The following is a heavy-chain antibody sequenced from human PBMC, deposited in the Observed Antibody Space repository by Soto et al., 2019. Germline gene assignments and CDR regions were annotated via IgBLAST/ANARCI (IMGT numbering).Heavy chain of an antibody. J-gene: IGHJ4*02. V-gene: IGHV4-34*01. CDR3: ARGPQATTSPDY. Sequence: PSETLSLTCAVYGGSFSGYYWSWIRQPPGKGLEWIGEINHSGSTNYNPSLKSRVTISVDTSKNQFSLKLSSVTAADTAVYYCARGPQATTSPDYCGPGTLVTGSS. CDR2: INHSGST. CDR1: GGSFSGYY. D-gene: IGHD4-17*01.